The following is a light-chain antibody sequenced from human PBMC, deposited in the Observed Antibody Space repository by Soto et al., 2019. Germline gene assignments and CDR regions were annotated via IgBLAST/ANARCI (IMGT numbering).Light chain of an antibody. CDR2: GAS. Sequence: EILMTQSPATLSVSPGERATLSCRASQSVSSYLAWYQQKPGQAPRLLIYGASSRATGIPDRFSGSGSGTDFTLTISSLEPEDFGVYYCQQRSKWVTFGRGTKVDIK. CDR3: QQRSKWVT. J-gene: IGKJ4*01. CDR1: QSVSSY. V-gene: IGKV3-11*01.